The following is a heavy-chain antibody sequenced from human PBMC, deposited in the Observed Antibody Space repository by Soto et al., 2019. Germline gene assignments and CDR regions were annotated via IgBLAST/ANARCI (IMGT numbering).Heavy chain of an antibody. CDR3: ARVEIFGVVTTGMDV. D-gene: IGHD3-3*01. CDR1: XXXXXXXX. V-gene: IGHV4-34*01. Sequence: LSLTCAXXXXXXXXXXWXWXRQPXGKGLEWIGEINHSGSTNYNPSLKSRVTISVDTSKNQFSLKLSSVTAADTAVYYCARVEIFGVVTTGMDVWGQGTTVTVSS. CDR2: INHSGST. J-gene: IGHJ6*02.